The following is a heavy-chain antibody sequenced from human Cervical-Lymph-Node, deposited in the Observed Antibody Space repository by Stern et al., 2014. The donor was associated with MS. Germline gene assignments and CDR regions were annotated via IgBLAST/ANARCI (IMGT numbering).Heavy chain of an antibody. V-gene: IGHV5-51*01. J-gene: IGHJ3*02. CDR3: ARRGTTGTIDGFDI. D-gene: IGHD1-1*01. Sequence: VQLMQSGAEVKKPGESVKISCEGSGYTFTSHWIAWVRQVPGKGLEWMGIIYPGDSDTRYSPSCQGRVTISADRSISTAYLQWRTLRASDTAMYYCARRGTTGTIDGFDIWGQGSMVTVSS. CDR1: GYTFTSHW. CDR2: IYPGDSDT.